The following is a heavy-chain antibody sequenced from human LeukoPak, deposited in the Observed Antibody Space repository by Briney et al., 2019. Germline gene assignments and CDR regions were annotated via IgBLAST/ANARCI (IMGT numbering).Heavy chain of an antibody. J-gene: IGHJ6*02. V-gene: IGHV3-7*05. CDR2: IKQDGTDK. CDR3: ARETFMDV. CDR1: GFTFSIYW. Sequence: GGSLRLSCAASGFTFSIYWMGWVRQAPGKGLEWVANIKQDGTDKYYVDSVKGRFTISRDDAKTSLYLQMNSLRAEDTAVYYCARETFMDVWGQGTTVTVSS. D-gene: IGHD2/OR15-2a*01.